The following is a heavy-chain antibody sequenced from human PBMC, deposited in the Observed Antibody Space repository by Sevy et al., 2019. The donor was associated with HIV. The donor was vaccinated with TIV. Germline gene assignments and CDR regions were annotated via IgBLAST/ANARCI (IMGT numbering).Heavy chain of an antibody. Sequence: SETLSLTCTVSGGSISSYYWSWIRQPPVKGLEWIGYLYYSGSTNYNPSLKSRVTMSVDTSKNQFSLKLSSVTAAVTAVYYCARGLSPPYYYDSSGYYPNWFDPWGQGTLVTVSS. CDR3: ARGLSPPYYYDSSGYYPNWFDP. CDR2: LYYSGST. V-gene: IGHV4-59*01. D-gene: IGHD3-22*01. CDR1: GGSISSYY. J-gene: IGHJ5*02.